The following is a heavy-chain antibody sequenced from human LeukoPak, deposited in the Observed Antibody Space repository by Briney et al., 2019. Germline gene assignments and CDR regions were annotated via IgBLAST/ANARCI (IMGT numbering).Heavy chain of an antibody. D-gene: IGHD3-16*01. V-gene: IGHV3-7*03. CDR2: INHNGNVN. CDR3: ARGGGLDV. CDR1: GFTFSSYW. Sequence: GGSLRLSCAASGFTFSSYWMNWARQAPGKGLEWVASINHNGNVNYYVDSVKGRFTISRDNAKNSLYLQMSNLRAEDTAVYFCARGGGLDVWGQGATVTVSS. J-gene: IGHJ6*02.